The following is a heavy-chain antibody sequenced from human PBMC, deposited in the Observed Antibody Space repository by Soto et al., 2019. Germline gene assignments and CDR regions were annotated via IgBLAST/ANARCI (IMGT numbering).Heavy chain of an antibody. Sequence: QVQLVQSGAEVKKPGSSVKVSCKASGGTFSSYAISWVRQAPGQGLEWMGGIIPIFGTEDYAQNFQGRVTITADDFTSTAYMELSSLRSEDTAVYYCARHLGVNHYYYGMDVWGQGTTVTVSS. CDR2: IIPIFGTE. D-gene: IGHD2-21*01. V-gene: IGHV1-69*12. CDR3: ARHLGVNHYYYGMDV. CDR1: GGTFSSYA. J-gene: IGHJ6*02.